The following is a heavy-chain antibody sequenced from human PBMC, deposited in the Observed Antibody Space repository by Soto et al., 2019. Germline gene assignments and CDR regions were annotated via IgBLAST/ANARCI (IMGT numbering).Heavy chain of an antibody. J-gene: IGHJ4*02. V-gene: IGHV1-69*02. CDR1: GGTFSSYT. CDR2: IIPILGIA. D-gene: IGHD5-12*01. Sequence: QVQLVQSGAEVKKPGSSVKVSCKASGGTFSSYTISWVRQAPGQGLEWMGRIIPILGIANYAQKFQGRVTITADKSASTAYMELSSLGSEDTAVYYCARHLEVATIGALDYWGQGTLVTVSS. CDR3: ARHLEVATIGALDY.